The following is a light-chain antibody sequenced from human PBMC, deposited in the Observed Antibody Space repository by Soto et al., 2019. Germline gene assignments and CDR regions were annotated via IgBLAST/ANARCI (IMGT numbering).Light chain of an antibody. CDR1: QSISTY. CDR2: SAP. J-gene: IGKJ4*01. CDR3: QQSFNTLT. V-gene: IGKV1-39*01. Sequence: DLQMTQSPSSLSASVGDRVTITCRASQSISTYLSWYQHRPGKAPKLLIYSAPTLQSGVPPRFSGSGSGTDFTLTISSLQPDDFATYYCQQSFNTLTFGGGTKVEIK.